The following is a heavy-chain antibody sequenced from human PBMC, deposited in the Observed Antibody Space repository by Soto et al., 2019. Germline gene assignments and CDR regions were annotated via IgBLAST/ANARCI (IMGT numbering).Heavy chain of an antibody. D-gene: IGHD4-4*01. Sequence: PSETLSLTCTVSGDSISAYYWTWIRQPPGKGLEWIGNIDDTGYTNYNPSLKSRLTISVDRSKKQVSLRLTSVTAADTAVYYCARSDLTRTYSNYASLGFWGQGTMVTVSS. CDR1: GDSISAYY. V-gene: IGHV4-59*01. CDR2: IDDTGYT. J-gene: IGHJ4*02. CDR3: ARSDLTRTYSNYASLGF.